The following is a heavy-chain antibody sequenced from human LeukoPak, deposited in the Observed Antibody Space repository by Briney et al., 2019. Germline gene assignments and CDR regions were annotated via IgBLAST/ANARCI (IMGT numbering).Heavy chain of an antibody. CDR2: ISGSGGST. D-gene: IGHD2-2*01. Sequence: SGGSLRLSCAASGFTFSSYAMSWVRQAPGKGLEWVSAISGSGGSTYYADSVKGRFTISRDNSKNTLYLQMNSLRAEDTAVYYCAKSPHCSSTSCYPGYFDYWGQGTLVTVSS. J-gene: IGHJ4*02. V-gene: IGHV3-23*01. CDR1: GFTFSSYA. CDR3: AKSPHCSSTSCYPGYFDY.